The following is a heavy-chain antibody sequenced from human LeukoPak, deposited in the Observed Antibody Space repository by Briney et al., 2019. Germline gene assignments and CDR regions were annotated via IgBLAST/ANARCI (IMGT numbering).Heavy chain of an antibody. CDR1: RFTFTSYA. J-gene: IGHJ4*02. V-gene: IGHV3-23*01. Sequence: GGSLRLSCAASRFTFTSYAMSWVRQAPGVGLEWVSAISGSGRISYYADSVKGRFTISRDNSKNTLYLQMNSLRAEDTAVYYCAKETRITMASPEDYWGQGTLVTVSS. CDR2: ISGSGRIS. D-gene: IGHD3-10*01. CDR3: AKETRITMASPEDY.